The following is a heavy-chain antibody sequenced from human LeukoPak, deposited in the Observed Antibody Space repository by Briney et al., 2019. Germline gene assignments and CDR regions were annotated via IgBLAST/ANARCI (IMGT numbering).Heavy chain of an antibody. CDR2: ISTYNGDT. CDR1: GYTFKTYA. Sequence: ASVKVSCKTSGYTFKTYAVSWVRQAPGQGLEWMGWISTYNGDTKYSQNFQGRVTLTTDTSTSTAYMELSSLRSDETAVYYCARDPSNTSGRYIYFDYWGQGSLVTVSS. CDR3: ARDPSNTSGRYIYFDY. D-gene: IGHD6-19*01. V-gene: IGHV1-18*01. J-gene: IGHJ4*02.